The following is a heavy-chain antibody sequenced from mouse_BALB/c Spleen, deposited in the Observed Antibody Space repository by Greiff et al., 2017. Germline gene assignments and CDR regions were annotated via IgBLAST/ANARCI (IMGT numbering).Heavy chain of an antibody. J-gene: IGHJ1*01. CDR3: ARSRDDWYVDG. Sequence: EVQLQQSGPDLVKPSPSLSLTCTVTGYSITSGYSWPWIRQFPGNKLEWMGYIHYSGSTNYNPSLTSRISITRDTSKNQFFLQLNSVTTEDTATYYCARSRDDWYVDGWGAGTTVTVSS. D-gene: IGHD3-3*01. CDR1: GYSITSGYS. V-gene: IGHV3-1*02. CDR2: IHYSGST.